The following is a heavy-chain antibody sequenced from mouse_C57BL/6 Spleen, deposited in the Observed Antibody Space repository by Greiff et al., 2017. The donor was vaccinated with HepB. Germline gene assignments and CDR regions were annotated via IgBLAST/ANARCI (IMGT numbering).Heavy chain of an antibody. CDR3: ARPYDYDGAWFAY. Sequence: VQLKQSGPELVKPGASVKISCKASGYSFTGYYMNWVKQSPEKSLEWIGEINPSTGGTTYNQKFKAKATLTVDKSSSTAYMQLKSLTSEDSAVYYCARPYDYDGAWFAYWGQGTLVTVSA. V-gene: IGHV1-42*01. D-gene: IGHD2-4*01. CDR2: INPSTGGT. CDR1: GYSFTGYY. J-gene: IGHJ3*01.